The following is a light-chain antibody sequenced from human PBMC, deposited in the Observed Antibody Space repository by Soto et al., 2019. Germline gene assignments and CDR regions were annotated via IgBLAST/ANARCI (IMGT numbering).Light chain of an antibody. V-gene: IGKV1-5*03. J-gene: IGKJ1*01. CDR3: QQDNSYSPT. CDR1: QSISSW. CDR2: KAS. Sequence: DIQMTQSPSTLSASVGDRVTITCRASQSISSWLAWYQQKPGKAPKLLIYKASSLESGVPSRFSGSGSGTEVTLTISSLQPDEFATYYCQQDNSYSPTFGQGTKVEIK.